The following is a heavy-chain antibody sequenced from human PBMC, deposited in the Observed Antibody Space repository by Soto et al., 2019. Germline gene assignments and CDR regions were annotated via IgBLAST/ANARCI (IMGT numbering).Heavy chain of an antibody. CDR2: ISAYNGNT. CDR3: ARDRGVAPPVAGNTHYYYYIDV. Sequence: QDQLVQSGVEVKKPGASVKVSCKASGYSFTNYGITWVRQAPGQGIEWMGWISAYNGNTNYAQKFQGRVTMTTDASTSTADLELRSLRSDDTAVYYCARDRGVAPPVAGNTHYYYYIDVWGKGTTVTVSS. J-gene: IGHJ6*03. D-gene: IGHD6-19*01. CDR1: GYSFTNYG. V-gene: IGHV1-18*01.